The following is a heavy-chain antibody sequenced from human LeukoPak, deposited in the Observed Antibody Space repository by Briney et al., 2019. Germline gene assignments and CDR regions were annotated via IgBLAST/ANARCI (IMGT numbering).Heavy chain of an antibody. D-gene: IGHD3-10*01. Sequence: GGSLRLSCTTSGFTFGDYAMSWVRQAPGKGLEWVGFIRSKAYGGTTQYAASVKGRFTISRDDSKSIAYLQMSSPKTEDTAVYYCTRVRSGNDFDYWGQGTLVTVSS. CDR3: TRVRSGNDFDY. CDR2: IRSKAYGGTT. V-gene: IGHV3-49*04. CDR1: GFTFGDYA. J-gene: IGHJ4*02.